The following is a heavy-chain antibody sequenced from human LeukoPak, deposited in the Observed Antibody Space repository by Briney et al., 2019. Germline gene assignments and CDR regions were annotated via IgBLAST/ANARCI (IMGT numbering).Heavy chain of an antibody. CDR3: ARPTYSGSYYWFDY. V-gene: IGHV3-33*01. CDR2: IWYDGSNK. CDR1: GFTLSSYG. J-gene: IGHJ4*02. Sequence: GRSLRLSCAASGFTLSSYGMHWVRQAPGKGLEWVAVIWYDGSNKYYADSVKGGFTISRDNSKNTLYLQMNSLRAEDTAVYYCARPTYSGSYYWFDYWGQGTLVTVSS. D-gene: IGHD1-26*01.